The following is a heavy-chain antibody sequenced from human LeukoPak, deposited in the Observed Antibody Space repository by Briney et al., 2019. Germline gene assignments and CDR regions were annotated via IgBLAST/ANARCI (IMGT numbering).Heavy chain of an antibody. CDR1: RFTFSSYA. CDR3: AKDTARLRFSVFDI. D-gene: IGHD5-18*01. J-gene: IGHJ3*02. V-gene: IGHV3-23*01. CDR2: ISGSGGTT. Sequence: GGSLRLSCAASRFTFSSYAMSWVRQAPGKGLEWVSGISGSGGTTYNADSVRGRFTISRDNSKNTLYLQMNSLRVEDTAVYYCAKDTARLRFSVFDIWGQGTMVTASS.